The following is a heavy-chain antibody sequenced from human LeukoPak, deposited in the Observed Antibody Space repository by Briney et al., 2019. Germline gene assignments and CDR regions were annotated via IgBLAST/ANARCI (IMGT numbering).Heavy chain of an antibody. Sequence: SQTLSLTCTVSGGSISSGDYYWSWIRQPPGKGLEWIWYIYYSGSTYYNPSLKSRVTMSVDTSKNQFSLKLSSVTAADTAVYYCARGRFGVVITDAFDIWGRRTMVTDSS. CDR1: GGSISSGDYY. J-gene: IGHJ3*02. CDR3: ARGRFGVVITDAFDI. CDR2: IYYSGST. V-gene: IGHV4-30-4*01. D-gene: IGHD3-3*01.